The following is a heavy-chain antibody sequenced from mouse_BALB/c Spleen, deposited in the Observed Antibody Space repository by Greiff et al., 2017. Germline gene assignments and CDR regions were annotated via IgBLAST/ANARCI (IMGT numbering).Heavy chain of an antibody. CDR2: ISDGGSYT. CDR3: ARVYGNYGGYAMDY. Sequence: EVMLVESGGGLVKPGGSLKLSCAASGFTFSDYYMYWVRQTPEKRLEWVATISDGGSYTYYPDSVKGRFTISRDNAKNNLYLQMSSLKSEDTAMYYCARVYGNYGGYAMDYWGQGTSVTVSS. D-gene: IGHD2-1*01. V-gene: IGHV5-4*02. J-gene: IGHJ4*01. CDR1: GFTFSDYY.